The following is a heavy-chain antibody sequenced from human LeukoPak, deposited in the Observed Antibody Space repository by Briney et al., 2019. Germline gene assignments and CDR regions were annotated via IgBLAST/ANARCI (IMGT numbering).Heavy chain of an antibody. CDR1: GGSISTYY. V-gene: IGHV4-39*01. D-gene: IGHD5-24*01. CDR3: ARRYGYNPLHFDY. CDR2: IYYSGST. Sequence: SETLSLTCTVSGGSISTYYWGWIRQPPGKGLEWIGSIYYSGSTYYNPSLKSRVTISVDTSKNQFSLKLSSVTAADTAVYYCARRYGYNPLHFDYWGQGTLVTVSS. J-gene: IGHJ4*02.